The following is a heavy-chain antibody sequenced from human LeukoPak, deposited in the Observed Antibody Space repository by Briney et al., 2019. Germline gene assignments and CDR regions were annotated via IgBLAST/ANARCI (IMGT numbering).Heavy chain of an antibody. V-gene: IGHV4-39*07. CDR1: GDSITSGAYY. CDR2: IYFNGGST. J-gene: IGHJ4*02. Sequence: PSETLSLTCTVTGDSITSGAYYWGWIRQAPGKGLEWIGSIYFNGGSTYYNPSLKSRVTVSVDTSKNQFSLKLRSVTAADTAVYYCARGEGSSSWYFDYWGQGTLVTVSS. D-gene: IGHD6-13*01. CDR3: ARGEGSSSWYFDY.